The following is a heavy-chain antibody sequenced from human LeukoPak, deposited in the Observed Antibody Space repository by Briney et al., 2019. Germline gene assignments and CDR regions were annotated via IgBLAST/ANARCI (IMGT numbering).Heavy chain of an antibody. Sequence: QTGGSLRLSCAASGFTFSSYAMSWVRQAPGKGLEWVSAISDSGDITSYADSVKGRFTVSRDNSKNTLYLRMSSLRAEDSALYYCAKDPHNYYMDVWGKGTTVTVSS. V-gene: IGHV3-23*01. CDR2: ISDSGDIT. CDR3: AKDPHNYYMDV. CDR1: GFTFSSYA. J-gene: IGHJ6*03.